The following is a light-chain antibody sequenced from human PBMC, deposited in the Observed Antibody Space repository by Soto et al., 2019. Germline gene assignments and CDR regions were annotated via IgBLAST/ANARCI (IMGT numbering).Light chain of an antibody. V-gene: IGKV1-39*01. Sequence: DIQMTQSPSSLSASVGDRVTITCRASQSISSYVNWYQQKPGKAPKLLISEASTLQSGVPSRFSGSGSGTDFTLTIGILQPEDFATYYCQQSYSTRPTFGGGTKVEIK. J-gene: IGKJ4*01. CDR1: QSISSY. CDR2: EAS. CDR3: QQSYSTRPT.